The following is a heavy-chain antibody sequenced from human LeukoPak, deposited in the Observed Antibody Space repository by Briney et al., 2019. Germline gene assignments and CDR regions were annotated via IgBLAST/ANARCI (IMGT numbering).Heavy chain of an antibody. J-gene: IGHJ4*02. V-gene: IGHV4-39*01. CDR3: ARHQGDFITTPLDY. CDR1: GGSISSSSYY. D-gene: IGHD2-15*01. Sequence: PSETLSLTCTVSGGSISSSSYYWGWIRQPPGKGVEWIGSIYYSGSTYYNPSLKSRVTISVDTSKNQFSLRLSSVTAADTAVYSCARHQGDFITTPLDYWGQGTLVTVSS. CDR2: IYYSGST.